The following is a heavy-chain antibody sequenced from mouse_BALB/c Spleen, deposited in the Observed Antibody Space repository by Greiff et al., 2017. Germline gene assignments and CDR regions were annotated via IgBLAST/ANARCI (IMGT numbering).Heavy chain of an antibody. CDR2: ISYSGST. CDR1: GYSITSDYA. V-gene: IGHV3-2*02. D-gene: IGHD2-2*01. Sequence: EVQLVESGPGLVKPSQSLSLTCTVTGYSITSDYAWNWIRQFPGNKLEWMGYISYSGSTSYNPSLKSRISITRDTSKNQFFLQLNSVTTEDTATYYCARMGLYGYDEGYAMDYWGQGTSVTVSS. CDR3: ARMGLYGYDEGYAMDY. J-gene: IGHJ4*01.